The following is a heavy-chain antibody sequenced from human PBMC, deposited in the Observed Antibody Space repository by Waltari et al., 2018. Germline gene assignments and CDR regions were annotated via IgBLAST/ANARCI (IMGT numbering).Heavy chain of an antibody. CDR1: GFPFKNYW. CDR3: ARHGSYTFDS. CDR2: IKEDGSDK. D-gene: IGHD3-16*02. V-gene: IGHV3-7*01. Sequence: EVQLVESGGGLVQPGESLRLSCAASGFPFKNYWMGWGRQAPGQGLEWVASIKEDGSDKYYVDSVKGRFTISRDNAQDLLYLQMSSLRVEDTAVYFCARHGSYTFDSWGQGTLVSVSS. J-gene: IGHJ4*02.